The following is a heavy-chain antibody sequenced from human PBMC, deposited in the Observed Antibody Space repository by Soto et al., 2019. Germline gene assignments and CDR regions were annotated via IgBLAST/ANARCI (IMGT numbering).Heavy chain of an antibody. CDR1: GYTFTNFG. CDR2: ISAYNGNT. Sequence: QVQLVQSGAEVKKPGASVKVSCKASGYTFTNFGISWVRQAPGQGLEWMGWISAYNGNTNYAQNFQGRVTMTTDTSTRTDHMGLWSLRADATDLYICVRGGTPIDYWGQGTLVTVSS. D-gene: IGHD3-16*01. J-gene: IGHJ4*02. CDR3: VRGGTPIDY. V-gene: IGHV1-18*01.